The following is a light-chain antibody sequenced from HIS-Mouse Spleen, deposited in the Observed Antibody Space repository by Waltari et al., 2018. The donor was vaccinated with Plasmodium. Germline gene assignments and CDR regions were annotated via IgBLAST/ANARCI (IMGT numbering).Light chain of an antibody. CDR2: EGS. CDR3: CSYAGSSTFVV. Sequence: QSALTQPASASGSPGPSITISCTGTSSDVGSDNLVSWYQQHPGKAPKLMIYEGSKRPSGVSNRFSGSKSGNTASLTISGLQAEDEADYYCCSYAGSSTFVVFGGGTKLTVL. CDR1: SSDVGSDNL. V-gene: IGLV2-23*03. J-gene: IGLJ2*01.